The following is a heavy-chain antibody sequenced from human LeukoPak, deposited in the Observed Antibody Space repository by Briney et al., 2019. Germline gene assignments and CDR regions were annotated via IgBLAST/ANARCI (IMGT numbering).Heavy chain of an antibody. CDR3: ARVGTRSGSYYPAPGYFDY. D-gene: IGHD1-26*01. V-gene: IGHV1-2*06. J-gene: IGHJ4*02. Sequence: ASVKVSCKASGYTFTGYYMHWVRQAPGQGLEWMGRINPNSGGTNYAQKFQGRVTMTRDTSISTAYMELSRLRSDDTAVYYCARVGTRSGSYYPAPGYFDYWGQGTLVTVSS. CDR1: GYTFTGYY. CDR2: INPNSGGT.